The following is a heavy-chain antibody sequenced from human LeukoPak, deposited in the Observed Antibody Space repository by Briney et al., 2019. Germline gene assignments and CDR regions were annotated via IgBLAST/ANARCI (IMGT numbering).Heavy chain of an antibody. Sequence: SETLSLTCAVYGGSFSGYYWSWIRQPPGKGLEWIGEINHSGNTNYNPSLKSRVTISVDTSKNQFSLKPSSVTAADTAVYYCARSQARLGWFDPWGQGTLVTVSS. CDR2: INHSGNT. CDR3: ARSQARLGWFDP. D-gene: IGHD6-19*01. CDR1: GGSFSGYY. V-gene: IGHV4-34*01. J-gene: IGHJ5*02.